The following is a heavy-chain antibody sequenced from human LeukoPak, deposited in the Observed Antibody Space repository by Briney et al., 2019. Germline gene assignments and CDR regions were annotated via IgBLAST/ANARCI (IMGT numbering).Heavy chain of an antibody. V-gene: IGHV5-51*01. J-gene: IGHJ4*02. D-gene: IGHD3-10*01. Sequence: GESLKISCKASGYSFTSHWIGWVRQMPGKGLEWMGIIYPGDSDIRYSPSFQGQVTISADKSIRTAYLQWSSLKASDTAMYYCARQRDRGVSYLDYWGQGTLVTVSS. CDR3: ARQRDRGVSYLDY. CDR1: GYSFTSHW. CDR2: IYPGDSDI.